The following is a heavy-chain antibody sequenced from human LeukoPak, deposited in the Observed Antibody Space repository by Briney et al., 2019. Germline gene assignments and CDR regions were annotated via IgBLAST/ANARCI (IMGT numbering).Heavy chain of an antibody. CDR3: ARHRAYSSSSPFDY. V-gene: IGHV4-59*08. D-gene: IGHD6-6*01. J-gene: IGHJ4*02. CDR1: GGSISSLY. CDR2: IYYTGST. Sequence: PSETLSLTCSVPGGSISSLYWSWIRQPPGKGLEWIGYIYYTGSTNYNPSLKSRVTMFVDMSKNQFSLRLSSVSAADTAVYYCARHRAYSSSSPFDYWGQGTLVTVSS.